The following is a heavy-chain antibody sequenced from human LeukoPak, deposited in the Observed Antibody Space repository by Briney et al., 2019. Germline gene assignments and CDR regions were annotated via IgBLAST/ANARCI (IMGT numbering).Heavy chain of an antibody. CDR2: ISYDGSNK. Sequence: PGGSLRLSCAASGFTFSSYAMHRVRQAPGKGLEWVAVISYDGSNKYYADSVKGRFTISRDNSKNTLYLQMNSLRAEDTAVYYCARGGAEQAFDIWGQGTMVTVSS. J-gene: IGHJ3*02. CDR1: GFTFSSYA. V-gene: IGHV3-30-3*01. CDR3: ARGGAEQAFDI. D-gene: IGHD1-26*01.